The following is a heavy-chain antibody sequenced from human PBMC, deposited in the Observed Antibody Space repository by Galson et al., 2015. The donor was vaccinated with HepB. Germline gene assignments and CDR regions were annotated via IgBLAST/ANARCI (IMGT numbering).Heavy chain of an antibody. Sequence: SLRLSCAASGFTFSSYGMHWVRQAPGKGLEWVAVISYDGSNKYYADSVKGRFTISRDNSKNTLYLQMNSLRAEDTAVYYCAKIGVEDIVLGAFDIWGQGTMVTVSS. V-gene: IGHV3-30*18. CDR3: AKIGVEDIVLGAFDI. CDR2: ISYDGSNK. J-gene: IGHJ3*02. CDR1: GFTFSSYG. D-gene: IGHD5-12*01.